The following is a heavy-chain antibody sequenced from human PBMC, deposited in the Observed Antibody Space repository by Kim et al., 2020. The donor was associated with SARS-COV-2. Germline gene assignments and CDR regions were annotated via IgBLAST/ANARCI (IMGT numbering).Heavy chain of an antibody. J-gene: IGHJ4*02. CDR1: GGSISSSSYY. CDR2: IYYSGST. V-gene: IGHV4-39*01. D-gene: IGHD6-19*01. Sequence: SETLSLTCTVSGGSISSSSYYWGWIRQPPGKGLEWIGSIYYSGSTYYNPSLKRLVTISVDTSKNQFSLKLSAVTAADTAVYYCVRRLSSGWYSFDYLCQ. CDR3: VRRLSSGWYSFDY.